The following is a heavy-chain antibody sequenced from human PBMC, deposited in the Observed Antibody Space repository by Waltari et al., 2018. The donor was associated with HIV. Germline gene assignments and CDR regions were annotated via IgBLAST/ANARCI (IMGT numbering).Heavy chain of an antibody. CDR2: IRRESDGATT. CDR3: TTSFEVWAAIRPGGL. Sequence: EVQLEESGGGLVKPGESLRLSCAASRFTFSNAWMSWVRQAPGKGLGWVARIRRESDGATTDYAAPVKDRFTISRDDSKNMLYLEMNSLKTEDTAVYYCTTSFEVWAAIRPGGLWGQGTMVTVSS. CDR1: RFTFSNAW. V-gene: IGHV3-15*01. J-gene: IGHJ3*01. D-gene: IGHD2-2*02.